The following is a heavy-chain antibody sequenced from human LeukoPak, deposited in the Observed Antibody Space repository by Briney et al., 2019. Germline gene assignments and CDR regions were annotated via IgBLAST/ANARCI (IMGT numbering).Heavy chain of an antibody. J-gene: IGHJ4*02. CDR1: GFTFSSYG. CDR3: ARDLEVAAAPDY. Sequence: GRSLRLSCAASGFTFSSYGMHWVRQAPGKGLEWVAVIWYDGSNKYYADSVKGRFTISRDNSKNTLYLQMNSLRAEDTAVYYCARDLEVAAAPDYWGQGTLVTVSS. CDR2: IWYDGSNK. D-gene: IGHD2-15*01. V-gene: IGHV3-33*01.